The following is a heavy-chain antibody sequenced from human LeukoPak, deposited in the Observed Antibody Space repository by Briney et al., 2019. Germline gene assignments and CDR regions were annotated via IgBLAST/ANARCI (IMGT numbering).Heavy chain of an antibody. Sequence: KPSETLSLTYTVSNYSISSGYYWGWIRQPPGKGLEWIGSIDHSGSTYYNPSLKSRVTISVDTSKNQFSLKLSSVTAADTAVYYCARHVFRRTTAWGGVFDYWGQGTLVTVSS. CDR1: NYSISSGYY. CDR3: ARHVFRRTTAWGGVFDY. D-gene: IGHD1-7*01. J-gene: IGHJ4*02. V-gene: IGHV4-38-2*02. CDR2: IDHSGST.